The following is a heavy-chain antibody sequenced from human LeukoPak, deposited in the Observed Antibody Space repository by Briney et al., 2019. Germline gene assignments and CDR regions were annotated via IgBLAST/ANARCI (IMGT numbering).Heavy chain of an antibody. CDR3: ARVYGGSDFDY. D-gene: IGHD4-23*01. J-gene: IGHJ4*02. CDR1: GGTFSSYA. CDR2: IIPIFGTA. V-gene: IGHV1-69*13. Sequence: ASVKVSCKASGGTFSSYAISGVRPAPGQGLEWMGGIIPIFGTANYAQKFQGRVTITADESTSTAYMELSSLRSEDTAVYYCARVYGGSDFDYWGQGTLVTVSS.